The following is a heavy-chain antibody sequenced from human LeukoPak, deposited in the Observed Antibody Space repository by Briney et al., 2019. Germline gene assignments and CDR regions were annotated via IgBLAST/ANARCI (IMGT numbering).Heavy chain of an antibody. V-gene: IGHV4-34*01. CDR1: GGSFSGYY. Sequence: SETLSLTCAVYGGSFSGYYWSWIRQPPGKGLEWIGEINHSGSTNYNPSLKSRVTISVDTSKNQFSLKLSSVTAADTAVYYCARGFPPQYYDYVWGSYRLYYFDYWGQGTLVTVSS. CDR2: INHSGST. D-gene: IGHD3-16*02. J-gene: IGHJ4*02. CDR3: ARGFPPQYYDYVWGSYRLYYFDY.